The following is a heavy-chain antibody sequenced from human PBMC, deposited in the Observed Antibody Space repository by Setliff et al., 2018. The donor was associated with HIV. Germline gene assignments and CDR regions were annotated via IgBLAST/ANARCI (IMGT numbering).Heavy chain of an antibody. CDR1: GGSFSGYY. CDR2: INRSGST. Sequence: SETLSLTCAVYGGSFSGYYWSWIRQSPGKGLEWIGEINRSGSTKYNPSLTSRVTISVDTSKNQFSLKLSSVTAADTAVYYCARGTAYYNFWSGYSQDYYYYMDVWGKGTTVTVSS. J-gene: IGHJ6*03. D-gene: IGHD3-3*01. CDR3: ARGTAYYNFWSGYSQDYYYYMDV. V-gene: IGHV4-34*01.